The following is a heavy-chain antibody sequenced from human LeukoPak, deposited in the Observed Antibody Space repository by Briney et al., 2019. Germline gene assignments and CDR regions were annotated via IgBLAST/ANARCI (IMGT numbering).Heavy chain of an antibody. D-gene: IGHD2-21*02. CDR1: GFTFSSYA. CDR3: AKGAYCGGDCLGAFDI. J-gene: IGHJ3*02. V-gene: IGHV3-23*01. CDR2: ISGSGGST. Sequence: GGSLRLSCAASGFTFSSYAMSWVRQAPGKGLEWVSAISGSGGSTYYADSVKGRFTISRDNSKNTLYLQMNSLRAEDTAVYYCAKGAYCGGDCLGAFDIWGQGTMVTVSS.